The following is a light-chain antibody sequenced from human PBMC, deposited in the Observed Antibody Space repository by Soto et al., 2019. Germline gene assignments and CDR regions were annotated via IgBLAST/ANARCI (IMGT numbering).Light chain of an antibody. J-gene: IGKJ1*01. Sequence: DIQMTQSPSSLSASVGDRVPITCRASQGIRNDLGWYQQKQGKAPKRLIYAASTLQSGVPSRLSDSVSGTDFTLTISGLQPEEVATDYGLQHNNYPRTFGQGTKVDIK. CDR3: LQHNNYPRT. CDR2: AAS. V-gene: IGKV1-17*01. CDR1: QGIRND.